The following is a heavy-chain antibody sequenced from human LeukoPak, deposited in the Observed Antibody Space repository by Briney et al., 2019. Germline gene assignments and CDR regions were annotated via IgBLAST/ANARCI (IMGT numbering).Heavy chain of an antibody. V-gene: IGHV3-74*01. CDR1: GFTFSSYW. CDR2: INSDGSST. D-gene: IGHD2-15*01. J-gene: IGHJ4*02. Sequence: PGGSLRLSCAASGFTFSSYWMHWVRQAPGKGLVWVSRINSDGSSTSYADSVKGRFTISRDNAKNTLYLQMNSLRAEDTAVYYCARDERDCSGGSCYSYYFDYWGQGTLVTVSS. CDR3: ARDERDCSGGSCYSYYFDY.